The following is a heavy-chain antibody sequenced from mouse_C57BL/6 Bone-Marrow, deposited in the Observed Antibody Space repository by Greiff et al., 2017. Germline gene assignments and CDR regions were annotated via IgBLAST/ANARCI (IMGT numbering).Heavy chain of an antibody. CDR3: ARHSRSSYNYAMDY. Sequence: EVQLVESGGGLVQPGGSLKLSCAASGFTFSDYGMAWVRQAPRKGPEWVAFISNLAYSIYYADTVTGRFTISRENAKNTLYLEMSSLRSEDTAMYSCARHSRSSYNYAMDYWGQGTSVTVSS. CDR2: ISNLAYSI. J-gene: IGHJ4*01. CDR1: GFTFSDYG. D-gene: IGHD1-1*01. V-gene: IGHV5-15*01.